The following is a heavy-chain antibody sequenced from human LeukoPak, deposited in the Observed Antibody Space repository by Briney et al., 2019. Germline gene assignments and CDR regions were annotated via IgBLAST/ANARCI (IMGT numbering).Heavy chain of an antibody. CDR1: GGSISSYY. V-gene: IGHV4-59*01. D-gene: IGHD6-13*01. J-gene: IGHJ4*02. CDR2: IYYSGST. CDR3: ARGAQAWQLVPFDY. Sequence: SETPSLTCTVSGGSISSYYWTWIRQPPGKGLEWIGYIYYSGSTNYNPSLKSRVIISVDTSKNQFSLKLSSVTAADTAVYYCARGAQAWQLVPFDYWGQGTLVTVSS.